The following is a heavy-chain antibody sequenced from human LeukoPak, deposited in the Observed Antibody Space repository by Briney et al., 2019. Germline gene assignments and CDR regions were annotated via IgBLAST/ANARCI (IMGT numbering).Heavy chain of an antibody. Sequence: GGSLRLSCAASGVIFSSYAMSWVRQAPGKGLEWVSGTSDRGDYTYYADSVKGRFTISRDSSKNTLFLQMNSLRAEDTALYFCARKAQYNGHYPLDYWGQGTLVTVSS. J-gene: IGHJ4*02. D-gene: IGHD1-7*01. CDR3: ARKAQYNGHYPLDY. CDR2: TSDRGDYT. CDR1: GVIFSSYA. V-gene: IGHV3-23*01.